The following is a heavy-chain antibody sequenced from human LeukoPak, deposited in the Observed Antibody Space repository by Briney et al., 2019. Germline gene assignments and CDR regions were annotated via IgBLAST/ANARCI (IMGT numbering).Heavy chain of an antibody. J-gene: IGHJ4*02. D-gene: IGHD3-10*01. CDR3: AEETPITMVRGGKFDY. CDR1: GFTFSSYA. Sequence: GGSLRLSCAASGFTFSSYAMSWVRQAPGKGLEWVSAISGSGGSTYYADSVKGRFTISRDNSKNTLYLQMNSLRVEDTAVYYCAEETPITMVRGGKFDYWGQGTLVTVSS. CDR2: ISGSGGST. V-gene: IGHV3-23*01.